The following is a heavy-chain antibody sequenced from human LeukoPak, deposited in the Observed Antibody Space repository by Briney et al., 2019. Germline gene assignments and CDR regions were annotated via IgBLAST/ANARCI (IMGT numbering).Heavy chain of an antibody. D-gene: IGHD5-18*01. CDR1: GFTFGDYA. CDR3: ARATKARGDAALDY. J-gene: IGHJ4*02. Sequence: GGSLRLSCTTSGFTFGDYAMTWVRQAPGKGLEWVAFIRTKHYGGTTDYAASVKGRFTISRDDSKTIAYLQMNSLKTEDTAVYYCARATKARGDAALDYWGQGTLVTVSS. CDR2: IRTKHYGGTT. V-gene: IGHV3-49*04.